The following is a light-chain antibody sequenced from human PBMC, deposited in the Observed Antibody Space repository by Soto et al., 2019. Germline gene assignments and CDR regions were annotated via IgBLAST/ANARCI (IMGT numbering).Light chain of an antibody. CDR3: HQYNNWPFT. CDR2: GAS. Sequence: EIVMTQSPATLSVSPGERATLSCRASQSISSNLAWYQQKPGQAPRLLIYGASTRATGIPATFSGSGSGTEFTLTISSLQSEDFAVYSCHQYNNWPFTFGPGTKVDIK. CDR1: QSISSN. V-gene: IGKV3-15*01. J-gene: IGKJ3*01.